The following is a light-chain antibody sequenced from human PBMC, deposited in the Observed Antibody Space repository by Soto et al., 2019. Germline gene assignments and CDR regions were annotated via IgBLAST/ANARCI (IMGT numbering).Light chain of an antibody. CDR3: YQYYSSPHT. J-gene: IGKJ3*01. CDR1: QTISRDD. V-gene: IGKV3-20*01. CDR2: ATS. Sequence: EIVLTQSPGTLSLSPGETATLSCRTSQTISRDDLAWYQQRPGQAPRLLVSATSRRATGIPDRFNSYGSGTDFTLTISSLEPEDFGVYYCYQYYSSPHTFGPGTRVDIK.